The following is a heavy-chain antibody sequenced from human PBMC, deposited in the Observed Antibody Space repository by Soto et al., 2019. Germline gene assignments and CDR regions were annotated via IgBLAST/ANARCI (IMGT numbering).Heavy chain of an antibody. D-gene: IGHD5-12*01. J-gene: IGHJ4*02. CDR1: GYTFTSYY. CDR3: ASGVATTRFDY. Sequence: QVQLVQPGAEVKKPGASVKVSCKASGYTFTSYYMHWVRQAPGQGLEWMGIINPSGGSTSYAQKFQGRVTMTRDTSTSTVYMELSSLRSEDSAVYYCASGVATTRFDYWGQGTLVTVSS. V-gene: IGHV1-46*01. CDR2: INPSGGST.